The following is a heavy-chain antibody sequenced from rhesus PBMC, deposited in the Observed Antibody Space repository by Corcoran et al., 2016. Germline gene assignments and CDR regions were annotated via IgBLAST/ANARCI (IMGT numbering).Heavy chain of an antibody. Sequence: EVQLVQSAAEVKRPGESLKISCKTSGYSFTSYWISWVRQMPGKGLEGLGAIDPSDSDTRYSPSFQGQGTIAADKSISTAYLQWSSLKASDTATYYCAKIAAAGGYFDYWGQGVLVTVSS. CDR1: GYSFTSYW. CDR3: AKIAAAGGYFDY. D-gene: IGHD6-31*01. J-gene: IGHJ4*01. CDR2: IDPSDSDT. V-gene: IGHV5-2*01.